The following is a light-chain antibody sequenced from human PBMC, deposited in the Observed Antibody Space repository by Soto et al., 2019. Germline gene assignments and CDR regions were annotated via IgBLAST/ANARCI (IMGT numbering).Light chain of an antibody. CDR1: PSVSNNY. Sequence: EIVLPPSPGTLSLSPAQRATLSGRASPSVSNNYLAWYEQNPGQAPRLLIYGASNRATGIPDRFSGSGSGTDFTLTISTLETEEFEVYYWQQYGSSGTFGQGTKVDIK. V-gene: IGKV3-20*01. CDR2: GAS. J-gene: IGKJ1*01. CDR3: QQYGSSGT.